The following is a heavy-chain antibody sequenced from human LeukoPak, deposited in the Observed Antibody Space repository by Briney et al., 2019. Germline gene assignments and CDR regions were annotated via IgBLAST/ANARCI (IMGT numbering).Heavy chain of an antibody. CDR2: IYYSGST. CDR3: AREMMDIVVVVAASLHQYYYYYMDV. D-gene: IGHD2-15*01. J-gene: IGHJ6*03. CDR1: GGSISSYY. Sequence: SETLSLTCTVSGGSISSYYWSWIRQPPGKGLEWIGYIYYSGSTNYNPSLKSRVTMSVDTSKNQFSLKLSSVTAADTAVYYCAREMMDIVVVVAASLHQYYYYYMDVWGEGTTVTISS. V-gene: IGHV4-59*12.